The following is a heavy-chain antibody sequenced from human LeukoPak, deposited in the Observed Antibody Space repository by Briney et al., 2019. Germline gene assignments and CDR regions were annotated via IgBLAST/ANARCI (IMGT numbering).Heavy chain of an antibody. CDR3: ARLPLGAAAGTWYYFDY. J-gene: IGHJ4*02. V-gene: IGHV5-51*01. CDR1: GYSFTSYW. D-gene: IGHD6-13*01. CDR2: IYPGDSDT. Sequence: GESLKISCKGSGYSFTSYWIGWVRQMPGKGLEWMGIIYPGDSDTRYSPSFQSQVTISADKSISTAYLQWSSLKASDTAMYYCARLPLGAAAGTWYYFDYWGQGTLVTVSS.